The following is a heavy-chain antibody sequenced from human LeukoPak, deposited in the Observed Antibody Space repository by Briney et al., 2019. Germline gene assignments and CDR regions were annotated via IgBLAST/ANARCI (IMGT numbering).Heavy chain of an antibody. V-gene: IGHV3-13*04. CDR2: IGIAADT. Sequence: GGSLRLSCAASGFAFSSDDMHWVRKATGKGLEWVSGIGIAADTYYAGSVKGRFTISRDNVKNSLYLQMNSLRPGDTAVYYCVRAVYCSGGSCTLLPPLWGQGALVTVSS. J-gene: IGHJ4*02. CDR3: VRAVYCSGGSCTLLPPL. D-gene: IGHD2-15*01. CDR1: GFAFSSDD.